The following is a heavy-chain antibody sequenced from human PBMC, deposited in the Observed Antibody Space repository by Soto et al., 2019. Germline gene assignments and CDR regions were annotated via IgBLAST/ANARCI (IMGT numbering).Heavy chain of an antibody. CDR3: ASCDRGVEYACDY. CDR2: ISSSSSYI. J-gene: IGHJ4*02. D-gene: IGHD2-15*01. V-gene: IGHV3-21*01. CDR1: GFTFSSYS. Sequence: GGSLRLSCAASGFTFSSYSMNWVRQAPGKGLEWVSSISSSSSYIYYADSVKGRFTISRDNAKNSLYLQMNSLRAEDTAVYYCASCDRGVEYACDYWGQGTLVTVSS.